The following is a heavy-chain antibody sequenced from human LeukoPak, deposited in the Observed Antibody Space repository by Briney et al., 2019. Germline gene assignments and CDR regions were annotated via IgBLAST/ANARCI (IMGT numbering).Heavy chain of an antibody. V-gene: IGHV4-61*01. CDR3: ARYYDSSGYWSTPHFDY. CDR1: GDSVSGISFY. CDR2: IQYSGSS. Sequence: SETLSLTCTVSGDSVSGISFYWSWIRQPPGKGLQYIGYIQYSGSSNYNPSLKSRVTISVDTSKNQFSLKLSSVTAADTAVYYCARYYDSSGYWSTPHFDYWGQGTLVTVSS. J-gene: IGHJ4*02. D-gene: IGHD3-22*01.